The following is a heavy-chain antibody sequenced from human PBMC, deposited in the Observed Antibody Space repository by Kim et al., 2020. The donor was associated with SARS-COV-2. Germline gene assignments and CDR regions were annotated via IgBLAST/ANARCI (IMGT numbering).Heavy chain of an antibody. J-gene: IGHJ4*02. CDR2: ST. V-gene: IGHV4-34*01. CDR3: ARGIAAAGDY. Sequence: STNSNPSLKSRVTISVDTSKNQFSLKLSSVTAADTAVYYCARGIAAAGDYWGQGTLVTVSS. D-gene: IGHD6-13*01.